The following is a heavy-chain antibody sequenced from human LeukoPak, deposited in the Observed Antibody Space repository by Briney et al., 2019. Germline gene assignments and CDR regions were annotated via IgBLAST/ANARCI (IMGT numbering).Heavy chain of an antibody. CDR1: GFSFSTYG. Sequence: GRSLRLSCAASGFSFSTYGMHWVRQAPGKGLEWVAMIWYDASGQHYADSVKGRFTISRDTSKNTLYLQMNSLRAEGTAVYFCARDSLYDDNGYYHYFDYWGRGTLVTVSS. V-gene: IGHV3-33*01. D-gene: IGHD3-22*01. CDR3: ARDSLYDDNGYYHYFDY. CDR2: IWYDASGQ. J-gene: IGHJ4*02.